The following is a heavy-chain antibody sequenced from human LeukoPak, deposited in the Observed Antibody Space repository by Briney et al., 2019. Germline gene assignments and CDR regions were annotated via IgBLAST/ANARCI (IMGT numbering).Heavy chain of an antibody. CDR2: IWYDGTKK. V-gene: IGHV3-33*01. Sequence: GGSLRLSCAASGFTFSNHCMHWFRQAPGKGLEWVALIWYDGTKKYYADSVKGRLTITRDNSKNTLYLEMNSMRAEDTAVYYCARDRAVRYFDYWGQGTLGTVSS. D-gene: IGHD3-16*02. CDR3: ARDRAVRYFDY. CDR1: GFTFSNHC. J-gene: IGHJ4*02.